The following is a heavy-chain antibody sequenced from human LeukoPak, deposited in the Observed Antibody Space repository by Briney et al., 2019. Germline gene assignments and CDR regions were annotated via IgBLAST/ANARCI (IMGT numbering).Heavy chain of an antibody. V-gene: IGHV1-69*06. Sequence: GASVKVSCKASGGTFSSYAISWVRQAPGQGLDWMGGIISIFGTANYAQKLQGRVTITADKSTSTAYMELSSLRSEDTAVYYCARGAYYYGSGSPAHYYYMDVWGKGTTVTVSS. CDR2: IISIFGTA. CDR3: ARGAYYYGSGSPAHYYYMDV. CDR1: GGTFSSYA. J-gene: IGHJ6*03. D-gene: IGHD3-10*01.